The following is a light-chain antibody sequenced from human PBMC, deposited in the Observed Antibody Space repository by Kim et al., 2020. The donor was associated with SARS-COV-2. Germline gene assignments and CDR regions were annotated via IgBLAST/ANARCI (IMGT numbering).Light chain of an antibody. Sequence: GKTVTISCTGSSGSIASNYVQWDQQRPGSAPTTVIYEDNQRPSGVPDRFSGSIDSSSNSASLTISGLKTEDEADYYCQSYDSSNWVFGGGTQLTVL. J-gene: IGLJ3*02. CDR1: SGSIASNY. CDR2: EDN. V-gene: IGLV6-57*02. CDR3: QSYDSSNWV.